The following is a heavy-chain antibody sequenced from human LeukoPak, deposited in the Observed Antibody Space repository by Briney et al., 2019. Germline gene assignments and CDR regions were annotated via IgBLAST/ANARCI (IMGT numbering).Heavy chain of an antibody. V-gene: IGHV3-30-3*01. CDR1: GFTFSSYW. CDR2: ISYDGSNK. CDR3: ARAGSSMVRRLGGYYFDY. Sequence: QPGGSLRLSCAASGFTFSSYWMSWVRQAPGKGLEWVAVISYDGSNKYYTDSVKGRSTISRDNSKNTLYLQMNSLRAEDTAVYYCARAGSSMVRRLGGYYFDYWGQGTLVTVSS. J-gene: IGHJ4*02. D-gene: IGHD5-18*01.